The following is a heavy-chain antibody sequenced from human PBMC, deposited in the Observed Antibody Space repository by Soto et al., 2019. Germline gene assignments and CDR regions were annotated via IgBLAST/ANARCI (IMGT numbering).Heavy chain of an antibody. Sequence: QVPLVQSGAEVKKPGSSVTVSCKASGGTFSSYAIHWVRQAPGQGLEWMGGIIPMYGPAKYAQRFQGRVTITADASTTTVYMALTSLTAQDTAVYYCARVTSMVRGVIDNWFDPWGHGTRVNVSS. CDR2: IIPMYGPA. CDR1: GGTFSSYA. V-gene: IGHV1-69*01. D-gene: IGHD3-10*01. J-gene: IGHJ5*02. CDR3: ARVTSMVRGVIDNWFDP.